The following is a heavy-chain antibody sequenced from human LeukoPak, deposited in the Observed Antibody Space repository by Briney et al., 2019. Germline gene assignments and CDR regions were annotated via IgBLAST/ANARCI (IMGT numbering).Heavy chain of an antibody. V-gene: IGHV1-69*04. CDR2: IIPILGIA. CDR3: AREESSGGFDP. D-gene: IGHD6-19*01. Sequence: SVKVSCKASGGTFSSYAISWVRQAPGQGLEWMGRIIPILGIANYAQKFQGRVTITADKSTSTAYMELSSLRSEDTAVYYCAREESSGGFDPWGQGTLVTVSS. CDR1: GGTFSSYA. J-gene: IGHJ5*02.